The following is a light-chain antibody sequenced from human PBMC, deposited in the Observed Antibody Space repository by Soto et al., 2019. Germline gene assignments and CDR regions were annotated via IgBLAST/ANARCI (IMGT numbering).Light chain of an antibody. CDR3: QEYDGAPIT. CDR1: QSIRSER. J-gene: IGKJ5*01. V-gene: IGKV3-20*01. CDR2: DAS. Sequence: EIVLTQSPDTLSLSPGERATLSCRASQSIRSERLAWYQQKPGQAPRLVIFDASNRASGMPERFSGSGSGTDFTLTMARLEPEDFAVYYCQEYDGAPITFGLGTRLEI.